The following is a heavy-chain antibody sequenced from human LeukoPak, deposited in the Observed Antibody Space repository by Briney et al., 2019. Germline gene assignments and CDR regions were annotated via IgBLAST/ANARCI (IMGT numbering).Heavy chain of an antibody. Sequence: GGSLRLSCAASRFTFSDYAMNWVRQAPGKGLEWVSYISTRSSTIYYADSVKGRFTISRDNSKNTLYLQMNSLRAEDTAVYYCAKEYCSSSSCDRALDYWGQGTLVTVSS. CDR1: RFTFSDYA. J-gene: IGHJ4*02. D-gene: IGHD2-2*02. V-gene: IGHV3-48*01. CDR3: AKEYCSSSSCDRALDY. CDR2: ISTRSSTI.